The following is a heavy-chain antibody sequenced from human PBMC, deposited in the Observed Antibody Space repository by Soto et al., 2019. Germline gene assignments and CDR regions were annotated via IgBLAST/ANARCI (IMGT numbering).Heavy chain of an antibody. D-gene: IGHD2-15*01. CDR3: ARGSGVVVAAVDY. J-gene: IGHJ4*02. V-gene: IGHV4-59*01. Sequence: SETLSLTCTVSGGSISSYYWSWIRQPPGKGLEWIGYIYYSGSTNYNPSLKSRVTISVDTSKNQFSLKLSSVTAADTAVYYCARGSGVVVAAVDYWGQGTLVTVSS. CDR2: IYYSGST. CDR1: GGSISSYY.